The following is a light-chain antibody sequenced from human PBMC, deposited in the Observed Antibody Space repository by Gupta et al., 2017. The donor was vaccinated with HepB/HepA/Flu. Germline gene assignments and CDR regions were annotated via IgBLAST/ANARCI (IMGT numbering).Light chain of an antibody. CDR2: DAS. J-gene: IGKJ4*01. CDR1: QSISSY. V-gene: IGKV3-15*01. CDR3: RQEDQWPLT. Sequence: EIVMTQSPATLSVSPGERATLSCRASQSISSYLAWYQQRPGQAPRLLIYDASTRATGLPTRFSGSGSGTEFTLTISSRQSEDFAVYYCRQEDQWPLTFGRGTKVEIK.